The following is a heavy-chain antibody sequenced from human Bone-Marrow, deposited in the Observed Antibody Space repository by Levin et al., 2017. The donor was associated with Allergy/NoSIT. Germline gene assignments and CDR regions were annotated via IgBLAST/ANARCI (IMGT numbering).Heavy chain of an antibody. Sequence: ASVKVSCKASGYPFTVYDINWVRQATGQGLEWMGWMNPNSGNTGYAQKFQGRVSMTRDTSISTAYLELSSLRSEDTAVFYCATNLKVGRLNRGTFDIWGQGTMVTVSS. CDR3: ATNLKVGRLNRGTFDI. J-gene: IGHJ3*02. CDR2: MNPNSGNT. V-gene: IGHV1-8*01. CDR1: GYPFTVYD. D-gene: IGHD3-10*01.